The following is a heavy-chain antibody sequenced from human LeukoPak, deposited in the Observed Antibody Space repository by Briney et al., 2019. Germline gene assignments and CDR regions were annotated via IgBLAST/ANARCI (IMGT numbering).Heavy chain of an antibody. J-gene: IGHJ4*02. D-gene: IGHD3-10*01. CDR3: VRELSGGTFDY. CDR2: INPSSGDT. CDR1: GYSFTNYL. Sequence: GASVKLSCKASGYSFTNYLIHWMRQAPGQGLEWLGIINPSSGDTSYAQNFQDRVTISRDTSTTTVYMESSSLRSEDTAVYYCVRELSGGTFDYWGQGTLVTVSS. V-gene: IGHV1-46*01.